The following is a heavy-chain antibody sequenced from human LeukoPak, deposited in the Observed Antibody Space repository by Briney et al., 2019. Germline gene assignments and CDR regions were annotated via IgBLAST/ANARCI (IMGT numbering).Heavy chain of an antibody. V-gene: IGHV3-11*06. Sequence: PGGSLRLSCAASGFALSDYYMSWIRQAPGKGLEWVSYISSSSSYTNYADSVKGRFTISRDNAKNSLYLQMNSLRAEDTAVYYCARDREYYFDYWGQGTLVTVSS. CDR2: ISSSSSYT. CDR1: GFALSDYY. CDR3: ARDREYYFDY. J-gene: IGHJ4*02.